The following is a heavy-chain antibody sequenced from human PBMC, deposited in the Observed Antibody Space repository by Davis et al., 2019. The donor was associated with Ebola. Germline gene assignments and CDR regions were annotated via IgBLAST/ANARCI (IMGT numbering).Heavy chain of an antibody. CDR2: IWYDGSNK. Sequence: GESLKISCAASGFTFSSYGMHWVRQAPGKGLEWVAVIWYDGSNKYYVDSVKGRFTISRDNSKNTLYLQMNSLRAEDTAVYYCAKDARGYSSSWPGGNWFDPWGQGTLVTVSS. D-gene: IGHD6-13*01. V-gene: IGHV3-30*02. CDR3: AKDARGYSSSWPGGNWFDP. CDR1: GFTFSSYG. J-gene: IGHJ5*02.